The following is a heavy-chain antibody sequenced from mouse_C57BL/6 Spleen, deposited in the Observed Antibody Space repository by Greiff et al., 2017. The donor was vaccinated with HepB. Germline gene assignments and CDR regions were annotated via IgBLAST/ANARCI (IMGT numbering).Heavy chain of an antibody. CDR1: GFTFSDYG. CDR3: ARQDGSSPYAMDY. J-gene: IGHJ4*01. V-gene: IGHV5-15*04. CDR2: ISNLAYSI. D-gene: IGHD1-1*01. Sequence: EVKVEESGGGLVQPGGSLKLSCAASGFTFSDYGMAWVRQAPRKGPEWVAFISNLAYSIYYADTVTGRFTISRENAKNTLYLEMSSLRSEDTAMYYCARQDGSSPYAMDYWGQGTSVTVSS.